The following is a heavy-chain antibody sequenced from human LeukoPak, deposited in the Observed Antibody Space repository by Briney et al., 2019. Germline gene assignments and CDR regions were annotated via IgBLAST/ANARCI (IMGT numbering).Heavy chain of an antibody. V-gene: IGHV4-4*07. Sequence: SETLSLTCTVSGGSISTYYWNWLRQPAGKGLEWIGRVYPSGNTNYNPSVKSRVTISVDRSKQQLSLKLTSVTAADTAVYYWARDDSGWYDPPLEYWGQGTLVTVSS. CDR1: GGSISTYY. CDR2: VYPSGNT. J-gene: IGHJ4*02. CDR3: ARDDSGWYDPPLEY. D-gene: IGHD6-19*01.